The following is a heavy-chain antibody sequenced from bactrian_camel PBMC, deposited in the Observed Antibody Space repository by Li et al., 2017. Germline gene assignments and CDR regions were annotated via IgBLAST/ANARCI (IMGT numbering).Heavy chain of an antibody. Sequence: QVQLVESGGGSVQPGGSLRLSCTASGSDFNANYMVMAWFRQGPGKDREGVAAIYTAGGNAYYADSVKGRFSISRDNAKNMLYLQLNNLKLEDTAMYYCAEGRTEVPHDRCASKGTQVTVS. CDR2: IYTAGGNA. CDR1: GSDFNANYMV. D-gene: IGHD6*01. V-gene: IGHV3S54*01. J-gene: IGHJ4*01.